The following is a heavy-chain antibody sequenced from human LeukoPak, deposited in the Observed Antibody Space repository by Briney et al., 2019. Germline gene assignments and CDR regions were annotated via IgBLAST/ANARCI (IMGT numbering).Heavy chain of an antibody. CDR3: ARAMGGYFDY. Sequence: GSLRLSCAASGFTFSSYSMNWVRKAPGKGLEWVSSISSSSSYIYYADSVKGRFTISRDNAKNSLYLQMNSLRAEDTAVYYCARAMGGYFDYWGQGTLVTVSS. D-gene: IGHD5-18*01. V-gene: IGHV3-21*01. J-gene: IGHJ4*02. CDR1: GFTFSSYS. CDR2: ISSSSSYI.